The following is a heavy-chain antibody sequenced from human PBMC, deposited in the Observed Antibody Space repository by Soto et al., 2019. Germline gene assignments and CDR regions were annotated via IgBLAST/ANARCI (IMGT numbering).Heavy chain of an antibody. CDR1: GFTFSTYW. J-gene: IGHJ6*02. CDR3: VRDWSTFWGMDV. CDR2: IKQDGSEK. V-gene: IGHV3-7*01. Sequence: GGSLRLSCTASGFTFSTYWMNWVRQAPGKGLEWVANIKQDGSEKYYVDSVKGRFAISRDNAKDSLFLQMNNLRAEDTAVYYCVRDWSTFWGMDVWGQGTTVTVSS.